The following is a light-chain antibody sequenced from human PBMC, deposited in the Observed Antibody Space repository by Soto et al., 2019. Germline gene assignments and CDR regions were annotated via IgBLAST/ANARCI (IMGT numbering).Light chain of an antibody. CDR3: QAWDSHVV. Sequence: SSELTQPPSVSVSPGQTASITCSGDKLGDKYACWYQQKPGQSPVLVIHQDSKRPSGIPERFSGSNSGNTATLTISGTQAMDEADYYCQAWDSHVVFGGGTKLT. V-gene: IGLV3-1*01. CDR1: KLGDKY. CDR2: QDS. J-gene: IGLJ2*01.